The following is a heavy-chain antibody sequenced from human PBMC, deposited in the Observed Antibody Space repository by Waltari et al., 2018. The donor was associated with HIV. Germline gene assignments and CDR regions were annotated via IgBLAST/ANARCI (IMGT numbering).Heavy chain of an antibody. J-gene: IGHJ4*02. CDR1: GFTFSNSS. CDR3: ARDPQYCSSTSCSYYFDY. V-gene: IGHV3-30-3*01. CDR2: ISYDGSNK. Sequence: QVQLVESGGGVVQPGRSLRPSCAASGFTFSNSSMHWVRQAPGKGLEWVAVISYDGSNKYYADSVKGRFTISRDNSKNTLYLQMNSLRAEDTAVHYCARDPQYCSSTSCSYYFDYWGQGTLVTVSS. D-gene: IGHD2-2*01.